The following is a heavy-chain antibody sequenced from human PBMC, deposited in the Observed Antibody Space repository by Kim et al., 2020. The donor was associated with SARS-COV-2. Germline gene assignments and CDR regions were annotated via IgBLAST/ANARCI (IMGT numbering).Heavy chain of an antibody. CDR3: ARGPGGGYKNNWFDP. Sequence: PSLKSRVTISVDTSKNQFSLKLSDVTAADTAVYYCARGPGGGYKNNWFDPWGQGTLVTVSS. J-gene: IGHJ5*02. D-gene: IGHD5-18*01. V-gene: IGHV4-31*02.